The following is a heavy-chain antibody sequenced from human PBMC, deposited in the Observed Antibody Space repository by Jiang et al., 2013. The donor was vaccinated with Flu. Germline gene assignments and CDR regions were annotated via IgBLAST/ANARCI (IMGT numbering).Heavy chain of an antibody. J-gene: IGHJ6*02. CDR3: TRRSPLLRVLTPTVHGMDV. CDR2: ITRSDYSVTP. CDR1: DYD. Sequence: DYDMDLGPARLQGRGLEWVGFITRSDYSVTPQYAASVNGRFTISRDDSKSIAYLQLNSLKVEDTAVYYCTRRSPLLRVLTPTVHGMDVWGQGTTVIVSS. D-gene: IGHD1-1*01. V-gene: IGHV3-49*04.